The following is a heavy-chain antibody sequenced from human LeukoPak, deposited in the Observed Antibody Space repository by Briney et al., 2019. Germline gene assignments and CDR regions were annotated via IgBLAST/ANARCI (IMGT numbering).Heavy chain of an antibody. CDR1: GFTFSSYA. Sequence: GGSLRLSCAASGFTFSSYAMHWVRQAAGKGLEWVAVISYDGSNKYYADSVKGRFTISRDNSKNTLYLQMNSLRAEDTAAYYCARALERGNWFDPWGQGTLVTVSS. J-gene: IGHJ5*02. CDR2: ISYDGSNK. D-gene: IGHD3-3*01. CDR3: ARALERGNWFDP. V-gene: IGHV3-30-3*01.